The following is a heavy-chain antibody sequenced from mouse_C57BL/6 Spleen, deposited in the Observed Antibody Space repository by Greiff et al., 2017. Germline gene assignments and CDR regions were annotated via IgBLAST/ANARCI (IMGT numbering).Heavy chain of an antibody. D-gene: IGHD1-1*01. Sequence: EVQLQESGPELVKPGASVKMSCKASGYTFTDYNMHWVKQSHGKSLEWIGYINPNNGGTSYNQKFKGKATLTVNKSSSTAYMELRSLTSEDSAVYYCARFGGSSSSYYFDYWGQGTTLTVSS. CDR2: INPNNGGT. CDR1: GYTFTDYN. J-gene: IGHJ2*01. CDR3: ARFGGSSSSYYFDY. V-gene: IGHV1-22*01.